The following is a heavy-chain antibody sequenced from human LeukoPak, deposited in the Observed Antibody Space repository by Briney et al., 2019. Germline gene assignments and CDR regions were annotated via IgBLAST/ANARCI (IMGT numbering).Heavy chain of an antibody. CDR2: IYYSGST. V-gene: IGHV4-59*01. CDR1: GGSISSYY. Sequence: SETLSLTCTVSGGSISSYYRSWIRQPPGKGLEWIGYIYYSGSTNYNPSLKSRVTISVDTSKNQFSLKLSSVTAADTAVYYCARVGTGYCSSTSCYLIGWFDPWGQGTLVTVSS. J-gene: IGHJ5*02. CDR3: ARVGTGYCSSTSCYLIGWFDP. D-gene: IGHD2-2*01.